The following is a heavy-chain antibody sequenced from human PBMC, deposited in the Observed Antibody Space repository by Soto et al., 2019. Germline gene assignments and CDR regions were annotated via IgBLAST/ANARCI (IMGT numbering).Heavy chain of an antibody. CDR2: ISGGGGTT. D-gene: IGHD3-22*01. J-gene: IGHJ3*02. CDR3: AKGTLNYYDTSGYYFVGAFDI. CDR1: GFTFSSYA. Sequence: GGSLRLSCAASGFTFSSYAMSWVRQAPGKGLEWVSAISGGGGTTYYADSVKGRFSISRDNSKNTLFVQMNSLRAEDTALYYCAKGTLNYYDTSGYYFVGAFDIWGHGTMVTVSS. V-gene: IGHV3-23*01.